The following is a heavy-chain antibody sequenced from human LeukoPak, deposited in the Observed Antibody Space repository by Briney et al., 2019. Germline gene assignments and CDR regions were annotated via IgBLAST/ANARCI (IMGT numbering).Heavy chain of an antibody. D-gene: IGHD6-13*01. CDR2: INPNSGGT. CDR1: GYTFTRYY. CDR3: ASLAAAGNLNFDY. V-gene: IGHV1-2*02. J-gene: IGHJ4*02. Sequence: ASVKVSCKASGYTFTRYYMHWVRQAPGQGLEWMGWINPNSGGTNYAQKFQGRVTMTRDTSISTAYMELSRLRSDDTAVYYCASLAAAGNLNFDYWGQGTLVTVSS.